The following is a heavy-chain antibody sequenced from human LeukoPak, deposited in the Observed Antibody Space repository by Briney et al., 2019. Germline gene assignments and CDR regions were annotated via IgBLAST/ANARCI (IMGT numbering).Heavy chain of an antibody. V-gene: IGHV4-39*01. CDR3: ARLDWSNWCFDL. D-gene: IGHD3/OR15-3a*01. CDR2: IYYTGST. CDR1: GGSISSGSYY. J-gene: IGHJ2*01. Sequence: SETLSLTCAVSGGSISSGSYYWGWIRQPPGKGLEWIGSIYYTGSTYYNPSLKSRVTISVYTSKNQFSLNLSSVTAADTAVYYCARLDWSNWCFDLWGRGTLVIVSS.